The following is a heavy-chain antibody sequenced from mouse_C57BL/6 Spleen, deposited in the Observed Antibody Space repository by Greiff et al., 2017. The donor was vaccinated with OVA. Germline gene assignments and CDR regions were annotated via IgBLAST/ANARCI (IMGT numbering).Heavy chain of an antibody. V-gene: IGHV5-4*03. Sequence: EVMLVESGGGLVKPGGSLKLSCAASGFTFSSYAMSWVRQTPEKRLEWVATISDGGSYTYYPDNVKGRFTISRDNAKNNLYLQLSHLKSEDTASYYCARVSRCGNYFYYWGQGTTRTVSS. CDR1: GFTFSSYA. D-gene: IGHD1-1*02. CDR2: ISDGGSYT. CDR3: ARVSRCGNYFYY. J-gene: IGHJ2*01.